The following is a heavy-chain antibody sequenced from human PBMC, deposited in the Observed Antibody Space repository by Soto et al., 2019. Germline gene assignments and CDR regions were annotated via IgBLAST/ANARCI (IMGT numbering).Heavy chain of an antibody. Sequence: QVQLQESGPGLVKPSQTLSLTCTVSGGSISSGGYYWRWIRQHPGKGLEWIGYIYYSGSTYYNPSLKSRVTISVDTSKNQFSLKLSSVTAAYTAVYYCASHDYGDYGYFDLWGRGTLVTVSS. CDR1: GGSISSGGYY. D-gene: IGHD4-17*01. CDR3: ASHDYGDYGYFDL. J-gene: IGHJ2*01. CDR2: IYYSGST. V-gene: IGHV4-31*03.